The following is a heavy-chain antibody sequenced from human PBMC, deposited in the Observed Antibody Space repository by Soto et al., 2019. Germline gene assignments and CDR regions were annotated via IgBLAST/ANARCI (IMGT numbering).Heavy chain of an antibody. Sequence: EVQLVESGGGLVQPGGSLRLSCAASGFTVSSNYMSWVRQAPGKGLEWVSVIYSGGSTYYADSVKGRFTISRDNSKNTLYLQMNSLRAEDTAVYYCARDRSYSHRKGNYYMDVWGKGTTVTVSS. V-gene: IGHV3-66*01. J-gene: IGHJ6*03. D-gene: IGHD5-12*01. CDR2: IYSGGST. CDR1: GFTVSSNY. CDR3: ARDRSYSHRKGNYYMDV.